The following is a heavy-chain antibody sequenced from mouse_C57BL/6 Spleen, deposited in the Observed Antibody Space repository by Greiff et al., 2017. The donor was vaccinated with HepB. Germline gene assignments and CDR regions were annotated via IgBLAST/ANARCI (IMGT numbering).Heavy chain of an antibody. J-gene: IGHJ4*01. D-gene: IGHD3-2*02. CDR2: IRSKSSNYAT. CDR1: GFTFNTYA. V-gene: IGHV10-3*01. Sequence: EVQRVESGGGLVQPKGSLKLSCAASGFTFNTYAMHWVRQAPGKGLEWVARIRSKSSNYATYYADSVKDRFTISRDDSQSMLYLQMNNLKTEDTAMYYCVRRRGSSGYDAMDYWGQGTSVTVSS. CDR3: VRRRGSSGYDAMDY.